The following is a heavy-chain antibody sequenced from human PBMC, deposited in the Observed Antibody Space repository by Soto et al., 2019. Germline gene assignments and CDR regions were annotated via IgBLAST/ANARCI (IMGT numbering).Heavy chain of an antibody. J-gene: IGHJ4*02. CDR1: VFTFSSDS. V-gene: IGHV3-21*01. CDR2: ISSSSSYI. CDR3: AIDVGIDY. Sequence: GGSLRLSCAASVFTFSSDSMSWVRQAPGKGLEWVSSISSSSSYIYYADSVKGRFTISRDNAKNSLYLQMNSLRAEDTAVYYCAIDVGIDYWGQGTLVTVSS.